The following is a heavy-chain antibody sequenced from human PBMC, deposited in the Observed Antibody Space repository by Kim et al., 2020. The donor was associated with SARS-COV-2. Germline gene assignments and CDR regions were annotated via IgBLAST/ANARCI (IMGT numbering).Heavy chain of an antibody. Sequence: GGSLRLSCAASGFTFSSYGMHWVRQAPGKGLEWVALISSDGSNKYYADSVRGRFTISRDNSKDTLYLQMNSLRADDSAVYYCAKDGGSISLPHLDYWGQGTLVTASS. CDR2: ISSDGSNK. CDR1: GFTFSSYG. V-gene: IGHV3-30*18. J-gene: IGHJ4*02. D-gene: IGHD3-16*01. CDR3: AKDGGSISLPHLDY.